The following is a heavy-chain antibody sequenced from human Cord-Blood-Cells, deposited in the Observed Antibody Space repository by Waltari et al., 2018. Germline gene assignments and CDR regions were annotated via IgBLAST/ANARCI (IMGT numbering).Heavy chain of an antibody. CDR3: ASPPTASGWDY. Sequence: QLQLQESGPGLVKPSEPLSLTCTVPGGSISSSSYYWGWIRQPPGKGLEWIGSIYYSGSTYYNPSLKSRVTISVDTSKNQFSLKLSSVTAADTAVYYCASPPTASGWDYWGQGTLVTVSS. D-gene: IGHD6-19*01. V-gene: IGHV4-39*01. CDR1: GGSISSSSYY. J-gene: IGHJ4*02. CDR2: IYYSGST.